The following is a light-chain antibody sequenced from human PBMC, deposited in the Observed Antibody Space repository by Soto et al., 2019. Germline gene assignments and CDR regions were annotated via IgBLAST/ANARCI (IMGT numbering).Light chain of an antibody. Sequence: QSVLTQPASVSGSPGQSITVSCTGASSDVGGYNYVSWYQQHPGKAPKLMIYEVSNRPSGVSNRFSGSKSGNTASLTSSGLQAEDEADYYCSSYTRSSTYVFGTGTKLTVL. CDR2: EVS. CDR1: SSDVGGYNY. V-gene: IGLV2-14*01. CDR3: SSYTRSSTYV. J-gene: IGLJ1*01.